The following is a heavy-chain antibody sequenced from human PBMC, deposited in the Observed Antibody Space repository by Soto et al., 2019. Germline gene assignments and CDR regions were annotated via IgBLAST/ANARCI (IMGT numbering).Heavy chain of an antibody. J-gene: IGHJ5*01. CDR3: ARIPRRIAAAHNWVDA. Sequence: ASVKVSCKASGYTFTSYGISWVRQAPGQGLEWMGWISAYNGNTNYAQKLQGRVTMTTDTSTSTAYMELRSLRSDDTAVYYCARIPRRIAAAHNWVDAWGHGTLVTLSS. D-gene: IGHD6-13*01. CDR2: ISAYNGNT. CDR1: GYTFTSYG. V-gene: IGHV1-18*04.